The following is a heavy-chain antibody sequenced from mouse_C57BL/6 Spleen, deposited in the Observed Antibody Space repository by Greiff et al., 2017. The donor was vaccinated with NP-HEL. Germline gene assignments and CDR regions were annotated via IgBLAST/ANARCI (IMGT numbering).Heavy chain of an antibody. CDR1: GYTFTNYW. D-gene: IGHD3-2*02. J-gene: IGHJ3*01. V-gene: IGHV1-63*01. Sequence: QVQLQQSGAELVRPGTSVKMSCKASGYTFTNYWIGWAKQRPGYGLAWIGDFYPGGGYTHSNEKFKGKATLTADKSSSTAYMQFSSLTSEDSAIYYWAREGSSGYLFAYWGQGTLVTVSA. CDR2: FYPGGGYT. CDR3: AREGSSGYLFAY.